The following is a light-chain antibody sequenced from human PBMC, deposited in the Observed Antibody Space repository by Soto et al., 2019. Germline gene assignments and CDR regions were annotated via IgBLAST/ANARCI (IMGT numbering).Light chain of an antibody. CDR1: SSDVGGYKV. J-gene: IGLJ1*01. CDR2: EVS. V-gene: IGLV2-14*01. Sequence: QSVLTQPASVSGAPGQSITISCTGTSSDVGGYKVVSWYQQHPGKAPKLMIYEVSNRPSGVSSRFSGSKSGNTASLTISGLQAEDEADYYCGSYTGSIYVFGPGTKLTVL. CDR3: GSYTGSIYV.